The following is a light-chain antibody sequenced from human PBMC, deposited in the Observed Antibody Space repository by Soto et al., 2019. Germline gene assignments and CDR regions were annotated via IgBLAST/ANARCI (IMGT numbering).Light chain of an antibody. CDR2: AAS. Sequence: DIQMTQSPSTLSASVGDRVTITCRASQSISNNLNWYHRKPGKPPKLLIFAASTLQSGVPSRFSGGGSGTDFTLTISRLEPEDFAVYYCQQYGSSPWTFGQGTKVDIK. J-gene: IGKJ1*01. V-gene: IGKV1-39*01. CDR3: QQYGSSPWT. CDR1: QSISNN.